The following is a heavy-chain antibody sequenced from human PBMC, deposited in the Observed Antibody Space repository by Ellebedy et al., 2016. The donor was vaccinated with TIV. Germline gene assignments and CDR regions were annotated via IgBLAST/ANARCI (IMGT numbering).Heavy chain of an antibody. CDR3: ASAQNSGYYQNYFDF. J-gene: IGHJ4*02. V-gene: IGHV4-59*01. D-gene: IGHD3-22*01. Sequence: MPSETLSLTCTVSGGSISSYYWSWIRPPPGKGLEWIGFIYYSGSTKYNPSLKSRVTISVDTSKNQFPLKLSSVTAADTAVYYCASAQNSGYYQNYFDFWGQGTLVTVSS. CDR2: IYYSGST. CDR1: GGSISSYY.